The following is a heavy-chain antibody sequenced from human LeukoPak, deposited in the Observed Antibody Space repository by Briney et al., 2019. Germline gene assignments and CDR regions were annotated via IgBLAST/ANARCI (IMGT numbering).Heavy chain of an antibody. J-gene: IGHJ4*02. D-gene: IGHD6-13*01. CDR1: GFTFSSYG. CDR3: TTDPGYSSSWFDY. Sequence: GGSLRLSCAASGFTFSSYGMHWVRQAPGKGLEWVAVISYDGSNKYYADSVKGRFTISRDNSKNTLYLQMNSLKTEDTAVYYCTTDPGYSSSWFDYWGQGTLVTVSS. V-gene: IGHV3-30*03. CDR2: ISYDGSNK.